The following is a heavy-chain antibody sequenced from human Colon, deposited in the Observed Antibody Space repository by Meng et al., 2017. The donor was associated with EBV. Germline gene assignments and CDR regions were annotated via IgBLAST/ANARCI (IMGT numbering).Heavy chain of an antibody. V-gene: IGHV4-4*02. D-gene: IGHD5-24*01. Sequence: QLPESGPGLVAPSGTLSLTCAVSGASISSNNWWSWVRQPPGKGLEWIGEIYHGGNTNYNPSLKSRVTISVDRSNDQFSLSLSSVTAADTAVYYCARGNAYNAPSFDYWGQGTLVTVSS. CDR2: IYHGGNT. J-gene: IGHJ4*02. CDR3: ARGNAYNAPSFDY. CDR1: GASISSNNW.